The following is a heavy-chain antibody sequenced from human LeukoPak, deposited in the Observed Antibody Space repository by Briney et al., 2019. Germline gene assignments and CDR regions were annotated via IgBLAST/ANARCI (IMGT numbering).Heavy chain of an antibody. CDR2: ISSSSSYI. Sequence: KAGGSLRLSCAASGFTFSSYSMNWVRQAPGKGLEWVSSISSSSSYIYYADSVKGRFTISRDNAKNSLYLQMNSLRAEDTAVYYCARDHQPIDTVTSFEPYRDALLYFDYWGRGTLVTVSS. CDR3: ARDHQPIDTVTSFEPYRDALLYFDY. CDR1: GFTFSSYS. J-gene: IGHJ4*02. V-gene: IGHV3-21*01. D-gene: IGHD4-17*01.